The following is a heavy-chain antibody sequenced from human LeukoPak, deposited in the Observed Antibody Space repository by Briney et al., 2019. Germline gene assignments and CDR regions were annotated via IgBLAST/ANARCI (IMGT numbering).Heavy chain of an antibody. V-gene: IGHV3-9*01. Sequence: GRSLRLSCAASGFTFDDYAMHWVRQAPGKGLEWVSGISWNSGSIGYADSVKGRFTISRDNAKNSLYLQMNSLRAEDTAVYYCARDYGDYGDYMDVWGKGTTVTVSS. CDR2: ISWNSGSI. CDR3: ARDYGDYGDYMDV. J-gene: IGHJ6*03. CDR1: GFTFDDYA. D-gene: IGHD4-17*01.